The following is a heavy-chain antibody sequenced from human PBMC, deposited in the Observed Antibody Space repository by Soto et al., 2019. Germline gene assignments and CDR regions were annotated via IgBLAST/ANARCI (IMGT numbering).Heavy chain of an antibody. CDR3: ARGQIFGVVRDYYYYYGMDV. CDR1: GFTFDDYA. V-gene: IGHV3-9*01. D-gene: IGHD3-3*01. CDR2: ISWNSGSI. Sequence: GGSLRLSCAASGFTFDDYAMHWVRQAPGKGLEWVSGISWNSGSIGYADSVKGRFTISRDNAKNSLYLQMNSLRAEDTAVYYCARGQIFGVVRDYYYYYGMDVWGQGTTVTVSS. J-gene: IGHJ6*02.